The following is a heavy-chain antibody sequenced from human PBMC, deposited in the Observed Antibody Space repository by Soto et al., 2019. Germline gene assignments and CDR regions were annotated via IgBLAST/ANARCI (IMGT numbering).Heavy chain of an antibody. D-gene: IGHD3-22*01. Sequence: GESLKISCKGSGYSFTKYWIGWVRQMPGQGLEWMGVIYPGDSDTIYIPSFQGQVTISADKSTSTAYLQWSSLKASDTAMYYCARHIYYDSRVGYFDFWGQGALVTVSS. J-gene: IGHJ4*02. V-gene: IGHV5-51*01. CDR2: IYPGDSDT. CDR3: ARHIYYDSRVGYFDF. CDR1: GYSFTKYW.